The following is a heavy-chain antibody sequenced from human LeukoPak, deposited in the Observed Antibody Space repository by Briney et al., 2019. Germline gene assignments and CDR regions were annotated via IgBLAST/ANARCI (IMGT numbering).Heavy chain of an antibody. CDR2: IYYSGST. Sequence: PSGTLSLTCAVSGGSISSSNWWSWVRQPPGKGLEWIGYIYYSGSTNYNPSLKSRVTISVDTSKNQFSLKLSSVTAADTAVYYCARAIWFGDPFDYWGQGTLVTVSS. CDR3: ARAIWFGDPFDY. CDR1: GGSISSSNW. V-gene: IGHV4-4*02. D-gene: IGHD3-10*01. J-gene: IGHJ4*02.